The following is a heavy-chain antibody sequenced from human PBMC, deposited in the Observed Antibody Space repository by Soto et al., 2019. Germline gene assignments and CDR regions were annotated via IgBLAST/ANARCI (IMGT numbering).Heavy chain of an antibody. CDR1: GFSVSSKY. CDR3: TRDDVHFNGDRYYGVPMDV. D-gene: IGHD2-8*01. CDR2: IQSGGTT. Sequence: EVQLVESGGDLVQPGGSLRLSCAASGFSVSSKYMSWVRQAPGKGLEWVSLIQSGGTTYYAGSVKGRFTISRDYSENTLFLQMNSLIVEDTAVYYCTRDDVHFNGDRYYGVPMDVWGKGNTVTVSA. J-gene: IGHJ6*04. V-gene: IGHV3-66*01.